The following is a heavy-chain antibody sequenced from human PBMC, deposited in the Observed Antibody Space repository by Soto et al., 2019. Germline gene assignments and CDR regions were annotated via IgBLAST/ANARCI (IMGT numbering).Heavy chain of an antibody. CDR1: GFTFSSYG. CDR2: IYSGGST. Sequence: PGGSLRLSCAASGFTFSSYGMHWVRQAPGKGLEWVSVIYSGGSTYYADSVKGRFTISRDNSKNTLYLQMNSLRAEDTAVYYCASSLAVADPVGDYWGQGTLITVSS. J-gene: IGHJ4*02. V-gene: IGHV3-66*01. D-gene: IGHD6-19*01. CDR3: ASSLAVADPVGDY.